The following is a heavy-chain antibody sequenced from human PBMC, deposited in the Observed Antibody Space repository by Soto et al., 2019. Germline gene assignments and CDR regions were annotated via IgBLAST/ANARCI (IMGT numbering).Heavy chain of an antibody. D-gene: IGHD1-26*01. Sequence: QLQLQESGPGLVKPSETLSLTCTVSGGSISSSSYYWGWIRQPSGKGLEWIGSIYYSGSTYYNPSLKSRVTISVDTSKNQFSLKLSSATAADTAVYYCARREVHYYGMDVWGQGTTVTVSS. CDR2: IYYSGST. J-gene: IGHJ6*02. CDR1: GGSISSSSYY. CDR3: ARREVHYYGMDV. V-gene: IGHV4-39*01.